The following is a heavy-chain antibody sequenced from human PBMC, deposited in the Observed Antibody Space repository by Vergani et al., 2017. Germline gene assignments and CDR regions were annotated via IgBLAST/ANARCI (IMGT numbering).Heavy chain of an antibody. J-gene: IGHJ4*02. CDR3: ARDGVAGTGFDY. V-gene: IGHV4-59*10. Sequence: QVQLQQWGAGLLKPSETLSLTCAVYGGSFSGYYWSWIRQPAGKGLEWIGRIYTSGSTNYNPSLKSRVTISVDKSKNQFSLKLSSVTAADTAVYYCARDGVAGTGFDYWGQGTLVTVSS. CDR2: IYTSGST. CDR1: GGSFSGYY. D-gene: IGHD6-19*01.